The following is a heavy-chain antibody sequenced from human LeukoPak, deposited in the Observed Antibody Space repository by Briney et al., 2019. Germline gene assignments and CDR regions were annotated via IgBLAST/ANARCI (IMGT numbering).Heavy chain of an antibody. V-gene: IGHV1-46*01. CDR3: ARDYCSGGSCYSRFDY. J-gene: IGHJ4*02. Sequence: SVKVSCKASGYTFTSYYMHWVRQAPGQGLEWMGIINPSGGSTSYAQKFQGRVTMTRDTSTSTVYMELSSLRSEDTAVYYCARDYCSGGSCYSRFDYWGQGTLVTVSS. CDR2: INPSGGST. D-gene: IGHD2-15*01. CDR1: GYTFTSYY.